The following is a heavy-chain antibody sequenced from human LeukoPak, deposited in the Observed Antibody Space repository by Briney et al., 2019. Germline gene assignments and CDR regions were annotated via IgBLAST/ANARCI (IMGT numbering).Heavy chain of an antibody. CDR2: ISSSSSYI. CDR1: GFNLRIYA. D-gene: IGHD3-10*01. V-gene: IGHV3-21*01. Sequence: GESLRLSCAGSGFNLRIYAMNWVRQAPGKGLEWVSSISSSSSYIYYADSVKGRFTISRDNAKNSLYLQMNSLRAEDTAVYYCARGGHYGSGSYYNVNWGQGTLVTVSS. J-gene: IGHJ4*02. CDR3: ARGGHYGSGSYYNVN.